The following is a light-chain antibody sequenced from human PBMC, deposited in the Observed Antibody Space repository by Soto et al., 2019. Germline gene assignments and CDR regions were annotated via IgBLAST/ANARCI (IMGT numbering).Light chain of an antibody. J-gene: IGLJ1*01. V-gene: IGLV2-8*01. CDR3: SSYAGSNTYV. CDR2: GVS. CDR1: SSDVGAYNY. Sequence: QSALTKPPSASGSPGQSVTISCTGTSSDVGAYNYLSWYQQHQGKAPKLMIYGVSKRPSGVPDRFSGSKSGNTASLTVAGLQAEYEADYYCSSYAGSNTYVFSTGTKVT.